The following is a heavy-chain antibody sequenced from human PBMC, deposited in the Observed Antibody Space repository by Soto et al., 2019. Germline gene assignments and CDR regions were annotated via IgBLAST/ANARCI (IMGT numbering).Heavy chain of an antibody. D-gene: IGHD2-2*01. CDR3: TRRGCSTTGCYFN. CDR2: INGDGSSI. Sequence: GGSLRLSCAASGFPFSSYWMHWVRQAPGKGLEWVSRINGDGSSINYADSVKGRFTISRDNAKNTLYLQMNGLRVEDAAVYYCTRRGCSTTGCYFNWGRGTLVTVSS. V-gene: IGHV3-74*01. J-gene: IGHJ4*02. CDR1: GFPFSSYW.